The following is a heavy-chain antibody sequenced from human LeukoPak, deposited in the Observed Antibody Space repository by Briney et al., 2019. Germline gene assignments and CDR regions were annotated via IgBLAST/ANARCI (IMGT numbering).Heavy chain of an antibody. CDR3: ARGTYYYDSSGSGAFDI. V-gene: IGHV1-46*01. J-gene: IGHJ3*02. CDR2: INPSGGST. D-gene: IGHD3-22*01. CDR1: GYTFSNYY. Sequence: ASVKVSCKASGYTFSNYYMHWVRHAPGQGLEWMGIINPSGGSTSYEQKFQGRVTMTRDTSTSTVYMEMSSLTSEDTAVYYCARGTYYYDSSGSGAFDIWGQGTMVTVSS.